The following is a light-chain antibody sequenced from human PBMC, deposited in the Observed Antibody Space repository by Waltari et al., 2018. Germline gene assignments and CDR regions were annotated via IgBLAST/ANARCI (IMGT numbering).Light chain of an antibody. CDR1: NIGSKN. J-gene: IGLJ1*01. CDR2: SDS. Sequence: SYELTQPLSVSVALGQTVKMTCEGNNIGSKNVYWYQQKPGQAPVLVIYSDSDRPSGLPERFAGSNSGTTATLTISRAQVVDEADYYCQVWDSRTYVFGTGTKVTVL. V-gene: IGLV3-9*01. CDR3: QVWDSRTYV.